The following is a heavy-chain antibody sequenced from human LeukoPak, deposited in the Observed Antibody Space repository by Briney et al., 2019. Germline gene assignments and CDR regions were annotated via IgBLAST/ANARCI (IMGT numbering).Heavy chain of an antibody. V-gene: IGHV3-21*01. Sequence: GGSLRLSCAASGFTFSSYTMNWVRQAPGKGLEWVSSIAGSSGYISYAASVKGRFTISRDNAKKSLYLQMPSLTAEGTAVYYCARDRGAYCGGDCYLGFDYWGRGTLVTVSS. CDR2: IAGSSGYI. CDR3: ARDRGAYCGGDCYLGFDY. J-gene: IGHJ4*01. D-gene: IGHD2-21*02. CDR1: GFTFSSYT.